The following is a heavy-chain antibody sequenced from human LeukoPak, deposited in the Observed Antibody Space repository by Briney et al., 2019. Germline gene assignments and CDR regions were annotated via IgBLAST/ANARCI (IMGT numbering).Heavy chain of an antibody. V-gene: IGHV3-7*03. CDR1: GFTFSSYW. CDR3: AKEGFDS. CDR2: INHNGNVN. Sequence: GGSLRLSCAASGFTFSSYWMNWARQAPGKGLEWVASINHNGNVNYYVDSVKGRFTISRDNAKNSLYLQMSNLRAEDTAVYYCAKEGFDSWGQGTLVTVSS. J-gene: IGHJ4*02.